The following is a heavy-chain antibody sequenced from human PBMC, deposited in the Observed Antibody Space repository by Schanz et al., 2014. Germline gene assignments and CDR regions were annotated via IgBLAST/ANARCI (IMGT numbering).Heavy chain of an antibody. CDR2: ISARGEVS. CDR3: AKWEDIVPEPEPMRGWFDS. V-gene: IGHV3-23*04. D-gene: IGHD2-8*01. J-gene: IGHJ5*01. Sequence: EVLLVESGGGLIQPGGSLRLSCAASGFTFRSYAMSWVRQAPGKGLEWVSVISARGEVSKYSDSVKGRFIVSRDNSRATLFLQMDSLRAADTAFYYCAKWEDIVPEPEPMRGWFDSWGQGILVTVSS. CDR1: GFTFRSYA.